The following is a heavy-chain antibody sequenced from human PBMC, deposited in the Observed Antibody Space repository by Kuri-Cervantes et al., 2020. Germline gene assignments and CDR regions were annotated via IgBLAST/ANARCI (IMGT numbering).Heavy chain of an antibody. CDR3: ARGAFHAGGRGMDV. CDR2: MTPNNDNT. Sequence: ASVKVSCKASGYTFTSYDINWVRQATGQGLEWMGWMTPNNDNTGYAHKFQGRVTMTRNTSISTAYMELSSLRSEDTAVYYCARGAFHAGGRGMDVWGQGTTVTVSS. D-gene: IGHD3-16*01. CDR1: GYTFTSYD. V-gene: IGHV1-8*01. J-gene: IGHJ6*02.